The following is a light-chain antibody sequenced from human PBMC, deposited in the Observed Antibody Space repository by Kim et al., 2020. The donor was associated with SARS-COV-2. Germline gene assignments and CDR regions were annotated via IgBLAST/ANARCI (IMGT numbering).Light chain of an antibody. CDR2: DAA. CDR3: QQRGSWPPALT. CDR1: HNVGIN. V-gene: IGKV3-11*01. Sequence: FPGEGATRSCRASHNVGINLDWYQQTPGQPPRLLIYDAAMMAAGIPDRFSGSGSGTDFTLTIGSLAPEDFAIYYCQQRGSWPPALTFGGGTKLEI. J-gene: IGKJ4*01.